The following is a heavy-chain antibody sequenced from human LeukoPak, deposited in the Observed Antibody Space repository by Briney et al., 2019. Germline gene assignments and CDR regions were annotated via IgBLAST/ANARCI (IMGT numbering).Heavy chain of an antibody. CDR1: GGSVTSGDYY. D-gene: IGHD2-2*02. J-gene: IGHJ6*03. V-gene: IGHV4-30-4*08. Sequence: SQTLSLTCTVSGGSVTSGDYYWSWIRQPPGKGLEWIGYIYYSGSTYYNPSLKSRVTISIDTSKNQFSLKLTSVTAADTAVYYCATQEDCSSTSCYKPSDYYYYMDVWGKGTTVTVSS. CDR2: IYYSGST. CDR3: ATQEDCSSTSCYKPSDYYYYMDV.